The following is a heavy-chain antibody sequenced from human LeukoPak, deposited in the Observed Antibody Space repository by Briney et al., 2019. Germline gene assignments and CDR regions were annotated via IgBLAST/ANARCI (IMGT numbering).Heavy chain of an antibody. CDR2: IYHSGST. D-gene: IGHD3-16*01. J-gene: IGHJ4*02. V-gene: IGHV4-30-2*01. CDR3: ARAGLRGDFDY. CDR1: GGSISSGGYS. Sequence: PSETLSLTCAVSGGSISSGGYSWSWIRQPPGNDLEWIGYIYHSGSTSYNPSLKSRVTISIDRSNNQFSLKLNSVTAADTAVCYCARAGLRGDFDYWGQGTLVTVSS.